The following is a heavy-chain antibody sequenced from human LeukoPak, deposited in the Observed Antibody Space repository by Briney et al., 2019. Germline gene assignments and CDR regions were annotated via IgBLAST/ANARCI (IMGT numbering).Heavy chain of an antibody. CDR1: GGTFSSYA. CDR3: ARGVLRFLEWSSPSRTSWFDP. Sequence: SVKVSCKASGGTFSSYAISWVRQAPGQGLEWMGGIIPIFGTANYAQKFQGRVTITTDESTSTAYMELSSLRSEDTAVYYCARGVLRFLEWSSPSRTSWFDPWGQGTLVIVSS. CDR2: IIPIFGTA. D-gene: IGHD3-3*01. J-gene: IGHJ5*02. V-gene: IGHV1-69*05.